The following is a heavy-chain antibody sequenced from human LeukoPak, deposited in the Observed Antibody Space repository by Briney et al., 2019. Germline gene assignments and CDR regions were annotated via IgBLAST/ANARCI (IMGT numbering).Heavy chain of an antibody. D-gene: IGHD6-19*01. V-gene: IGHV3-30-3*01. CDR3: ARDKGQWLVEGAFDI. CDR2: ISYDGSNK. CDR1: GFTFTSYA. J-gene: IGHJ3*02. Sequence: GRSLRLSCAASGFTFTSYAMHWVRQAPGKGLEWVAVISYDGSNKYYADSVKGRFTISRDNSKNTLYLQMNSLRAEDTAVYYCARDKGQWLVEGAFDIGGQGTMVTVSS.